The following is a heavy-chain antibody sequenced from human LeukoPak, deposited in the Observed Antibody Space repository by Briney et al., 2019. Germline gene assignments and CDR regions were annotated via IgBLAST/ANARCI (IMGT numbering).Heavy chain of an antibody. D-gene: IGHD6-19*01. CDR3: ARHGPSSGWYYAFDI. J-gene: IGHJ3*02. CDR2: IYYSGST. CDR1: GGSISSYY. V-gene: IGHV4-59*08. Sequence: PSETLSLTCTVSGGSISSYYWSWIRQPPGKGLEWIGYIYYSGSTNYNPSLKSRVTISVDTSKNQFSLKLSSVTAADTAVYYCARHGPSSGWYYAFDIWGQGTMVTVSS.